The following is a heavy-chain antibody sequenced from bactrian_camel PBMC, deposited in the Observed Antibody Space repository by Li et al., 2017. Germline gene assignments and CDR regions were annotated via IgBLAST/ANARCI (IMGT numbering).Heavy chain of an antibody. V-gene: IGHV3S53*01. CDR1: GYSASAYC. Sequence: VQLVESGGGSVQPGGSLRLSCAASGYSASAYCLAWFRQVPGKEREGVACIGRDGITMYSDSVKGRFTVSKDNAKNTLYLQMNNLKPEDSGRYYCVILVAASYWGPGTQVTVS. CDR2: IGRDGIT. D-gene: IGHD1*01. J-gene: IGHJ4*01. CDR3: VILVAASY.